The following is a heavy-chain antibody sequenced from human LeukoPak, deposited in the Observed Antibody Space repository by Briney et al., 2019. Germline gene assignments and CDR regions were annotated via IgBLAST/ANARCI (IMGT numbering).Heavy chain of an antibody. J-gene: IGHJ4*02. CDR2: IYYSGST. Sequence: SETLSLTCTVSSGSISSYYWSWVRQPPGRGLEWIGYIYYSGSTNYNPSLKSRVTISVDTSKNQFSLKLSSVTAADTAVYYCARGFRYSSSWYREYYFDYWGQGTLVTVSS. V-gene: IGHV4-59*01. D-gene: IGHD6-13*01. CDR3: ARGFRYSSSWYREYYFDY. CDR1: SGSISSYY.